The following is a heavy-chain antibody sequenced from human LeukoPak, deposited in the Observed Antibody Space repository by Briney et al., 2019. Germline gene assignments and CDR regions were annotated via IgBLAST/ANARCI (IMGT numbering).Heavy chain of an antibody. J-gene: IGHJ6*03. V-gene: IGHV1-46*01. Sequence: ASVKVSCKASGYTFTSYYMHWVRQAPGQGLEWMGIINPSGGSTSYAQKFQGRVTMTRDMSTSTVYMELSSLRSEDTAVYYCARGEQLVRLDYYYYMDVWGKGTTVTVSS. CDR3: ARGEQLVRLDYYYYMDV. CDR1: GYTFTSYY. CDR2: INPSGGST. D-gene: IGHD6-6*01.